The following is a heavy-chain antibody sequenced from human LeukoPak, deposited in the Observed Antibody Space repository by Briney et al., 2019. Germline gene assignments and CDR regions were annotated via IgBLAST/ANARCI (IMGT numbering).Heavy chain of an antibody. CDR2: TSSDLNVK. V-gene: IGHV3-30*03. D-gene: IGHD3-10*01. CDR1: GFTISNAW. J-gene: IGHJ4*02. Sequence: PGGSLRLSCAASGFTISNAWMNWVRQAPGKGLEWVAVTSSDLNVKLYADSVKGRFTISRDNSRSTLYLQMNSLRPEDTAIYYCAREGYYGSGSPPSLYFDYWGQGTLVTVSS. CDR3: AREGYYGSGSPPSLYFDY.